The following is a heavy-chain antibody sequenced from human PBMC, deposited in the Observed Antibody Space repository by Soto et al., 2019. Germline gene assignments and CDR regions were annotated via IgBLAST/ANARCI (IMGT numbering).Heavy chain of an antibody. D-gene: IGHD2-15*01. CDR1: GGSISSYY. V-gene: IGHV4-59*01. CDR2: IYYIGST. CDR3: ARGLYTGVGWSTHYFGMDV. Sequence: PSETLSLTCTVSGGSISSYYWSWIRKPPGKALEWIEYIYYIGSTNHSPSLTSRVTISVDTATIQFSLKLSSVTAADTAVYDCARGLYTGVGWSTHYFGMDVWGQGTTVTVSS. J-gene: IGHJ6*02.